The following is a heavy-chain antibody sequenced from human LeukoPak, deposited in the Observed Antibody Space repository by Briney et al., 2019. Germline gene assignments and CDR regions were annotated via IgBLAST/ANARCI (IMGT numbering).Heavy chain of an antibody. CDR1: GYSFTSYW. V-gene: IGHV5-51*01. J-gene: IGHJ5*02. Sequence: GESLKISCKGSGYSFTSYWIGWVRQMPGKGLEWMGIIYPGDSDTRYSPSFQGQVTISADTSISTAYLQWSSLKASDTAMYYCARHIFSNPSNDWFDPWGQGTLVTVSS. CDR2: IYPGDSDT. D-gene: IGHD4/OR15-4a*01. CDR3: ARHIFSNPSNDWFDP.